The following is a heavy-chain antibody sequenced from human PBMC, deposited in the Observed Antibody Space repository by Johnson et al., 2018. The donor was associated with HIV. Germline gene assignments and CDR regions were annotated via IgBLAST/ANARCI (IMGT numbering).Heavy chain of an antibody. CDR3: AAYYDFWSGSYTSGFDI. CDR1: GFTFDDYG. D-gene: IGHD3-3*01. CDR2: MNWNGDST. V-gene: IGHV3-20*04. J-gene: IGHJ3*02. Sequence: VQLVESGGGVVRPGGSLRLSCAASGFTFDDYGMSWVRQAPGKGLEWVSGMNWNGDSTGYGDFVKGRFTISRDNSKNTVFLQMNSLRPEDTAMYYCAAYYDFWSGSYTSGFDIWGQGTMVTVSS.